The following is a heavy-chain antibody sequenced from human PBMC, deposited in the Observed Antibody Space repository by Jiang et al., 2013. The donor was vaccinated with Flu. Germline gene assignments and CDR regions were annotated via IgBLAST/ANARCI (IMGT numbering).Heavy chain of an antibody. CDR3: ARTGDGMGYFDY. CDR2: IYHGGNT. V-gene: IGHV4-38-2*01. D-gene: IGHD7-27*01. CDR1: GYSISSGYY. Sequence: GSGLVKPSETLSLTCAVSGYSISSGYYWGWIRQPPGKGLEWIGSIYHGGNTYYNPSLRSRVTVSVDASRNHFSLSLISVTAADTAVYYCARTGDGMGYFDYWGQGTLVTVSS. J-gene: IGHJ4*02.